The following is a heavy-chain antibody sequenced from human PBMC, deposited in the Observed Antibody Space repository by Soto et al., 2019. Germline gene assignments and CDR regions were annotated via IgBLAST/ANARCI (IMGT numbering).Heavy chain of an antibody. CDR2: ISSDGSHQ. Sequence: QVQLVESGGGVVQPGRSLRLSCAASGFTFSTSAIHLVRQAPGKGLECVAVISSDGSHQYYADSVRGRFTVARDNSKITLYLKMNRLRGEDTAVYYCARPDCSGTRCYLYYYGMEVWGQGTTVTVS. V-gene: IGHV3-30-3*01. J-gene: IGHJ6*02. D-gene: IGHD2-2*01. CDR3: ARPDCSGTRCYLYYYGMEV. CDR1: GFTFSTSA.